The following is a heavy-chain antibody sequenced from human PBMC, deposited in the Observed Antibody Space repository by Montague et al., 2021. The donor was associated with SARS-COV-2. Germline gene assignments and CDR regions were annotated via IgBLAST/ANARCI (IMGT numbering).Heavy chain of an antibody. CDR3: ARPLVRGVPKAFDI. V-gene: IGHV4-39*01. J-gene: IGHJ3*02. CDR2: IYYSGTT. CDR1: GGSITRNYY. D-gene: IGHD3-10*01. Sequence: SETLSLTCTVSGGSITRNYYWGWIRQPPGKGLEWVGNIYYSGTTFINPSLGSRVTISVDASKNQFSLNLTSVTAADTAVYYCARPLVRGVPKAFDIWGQGGLVIVSS.